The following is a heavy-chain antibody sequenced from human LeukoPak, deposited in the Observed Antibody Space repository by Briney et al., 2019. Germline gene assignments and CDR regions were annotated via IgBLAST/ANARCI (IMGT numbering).Heavy chain of an antibody. D-gene: IGHD3-22*01. Sequence: GGSLRLSCAASGFTFSSYEMNWVRQAPGKGLERVSYISSSGSTIYYADSVKGRFTISRDNAKNSLYLEMNSLRGEDTAVYYCARAYDTSGYSDLGYWGQGTLVTVSS. V-gene: IGHV3-48*03. J-gene: IGHJ4*02. CDR3: ARAYDTSGYSDLGY. CDR2: ISSSGSTI. CDR1: GFTFSSYE.